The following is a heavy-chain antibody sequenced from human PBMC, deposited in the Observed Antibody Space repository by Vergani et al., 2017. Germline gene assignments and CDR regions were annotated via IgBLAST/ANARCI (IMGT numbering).Heavy chain of an antibody. CDR1: GGSISGGGYY. J-gene: IGHJ6*03. V-gene: IGHV4-31*03. Sequence: QVRLQESGPGLLKPSQTLSLTCTVSGGSISGGGYYWNWIRQRPGKGLEWIGYIHNSGSTYYKPSLESRLTLSLDTSKNQFSLKLSSLTAADTAVYYCATDRQKNYFYFYMDVWGKGTTVTVSS. CDR3: ATDRQKNYFYFYMDV. CDR2: IHNSGST.